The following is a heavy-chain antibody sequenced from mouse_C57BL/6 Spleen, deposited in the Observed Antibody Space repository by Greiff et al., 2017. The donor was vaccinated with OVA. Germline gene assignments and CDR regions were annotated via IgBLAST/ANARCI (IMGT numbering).Heavy chain of an antibody. CDR3: ARGFYGSSYPYFDY. V-gene: IGHV5-6*01. CDR2: ISSGGSYT. D-gene: IGHD1-1*01. CDR1: GFTFSSYG. J-gene: IGHJ2*01. Sequence: EVKLMESGGDLVKPGGSLKLSCAASGFTFSSYGMSWVRQTPDKRLEWVATISSGGSYTYYPDSVKGRFTISRDNAKNTLYLQMSSLKSEDTAMYYCARGFYGSSYPYFDYWGQGTTLTVSS.